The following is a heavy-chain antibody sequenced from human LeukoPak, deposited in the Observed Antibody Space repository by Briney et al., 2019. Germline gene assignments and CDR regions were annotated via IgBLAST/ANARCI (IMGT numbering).Heavy chain of an antibody. J-gene: IGHJ4*02. Sequence: ASVKVSCKASGYTFTGYYMHWVRQAPGQGLEWMGRINPNSGGTNYAQKFQGRVTMTRDTSISTAYMELSRLRSDDTAVYYCARGTTSPMIVVVNPFDYRGQGTLVTVSS. CDR1: GYTFTGYY. CDR3: ARGTTSPMIVVVNPFDY. D-gene: IGHD3-22*01. CDR2: INPNSGGT. V-gene: IGHV1-2*06.